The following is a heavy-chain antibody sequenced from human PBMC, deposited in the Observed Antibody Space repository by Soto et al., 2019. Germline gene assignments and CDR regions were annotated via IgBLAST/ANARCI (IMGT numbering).Heavy chain of an antibody. D-gene: IGHD6-19*01. J-gene: IGHJ4*01. CDR3: AKATVMVVAGSTFDY. Sequence: XETLSLTCTVSGYSISSGSYWWWIRQPPGKGPEWIASIYHGGTTFYNPSLKSRVTVSVDKSNNQFSLKLRSVTAADTAVYYCAKATVMVVAGSTFDYWGHGTLVTVSS. CDR1: GYSISSGSY. CDR2: IYHGGTT. V-gene: IGHV4-38-2*02.